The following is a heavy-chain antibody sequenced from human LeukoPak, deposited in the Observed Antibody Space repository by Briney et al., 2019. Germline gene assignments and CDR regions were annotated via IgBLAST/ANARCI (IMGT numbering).Heavy chain of an antibody. J-gene: IGHJ5*02. CDR2: IYHSGST. V-gene: IGHV4-38-2*02. CDR1: GYSISSGYY. D-gene: IGHD3-10*01. Sequence: SETLSLTCTVSGYSISSGYYWGWIRQPPGKGLEWIGSIYHSGSTYYNPSLKSRVTISVDPSKNQFSLKLSSVTAADTAVYYCARGPRFGELLWHWFDPWGQGTLVTVSS. CDR3: ARGPRFGELLWHWFDP.